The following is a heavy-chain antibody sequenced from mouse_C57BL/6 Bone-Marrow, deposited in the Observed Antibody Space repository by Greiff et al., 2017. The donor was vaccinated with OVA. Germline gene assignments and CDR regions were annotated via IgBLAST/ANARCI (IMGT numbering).Heavy chain of an antibody. Sequence: VQLQQSGTVLARPGASVKMSCKTSGYTFTSYWMHWVKQRPGQGLEWIGAIYPGNSDTSYNQKFKGKAKLTAVTSASTAYMELSSLTNEDSAVYYCTRLLLLRYWDFDVWGTGTTVTVSS. V-gene: IGHV1-5*01. J-gene: IGHJ1*03. D-gene: IGHD1-1*01. CDR3: TRLLLLRYWDFDV. CDR2: IYPGNSDT. CDR1: GYTFTSYW.